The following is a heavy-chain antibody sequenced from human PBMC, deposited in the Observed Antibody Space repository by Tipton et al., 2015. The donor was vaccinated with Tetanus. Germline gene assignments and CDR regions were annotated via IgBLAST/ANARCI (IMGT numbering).Heavy chain of an antibody. CDR2: IYYSGST. D-gene: IGHD2/OR15-2a*01. V-gene: IGHV4-30-4*01. CDR3: SSSPGNQYLAFFDY. CDR1: GDSINSGDYY. J-gene: IGHJ4*02. Sequence: TLSLTCSVSGDSINSGDYYWSWIRQPPGKGLEWIGYIYYSGSTYYNPSLKSRVTISIDTSKNQFSLRLSSVTAADTAVYYCSSSPGNQYLAFFDYWGRGTLATVSS.